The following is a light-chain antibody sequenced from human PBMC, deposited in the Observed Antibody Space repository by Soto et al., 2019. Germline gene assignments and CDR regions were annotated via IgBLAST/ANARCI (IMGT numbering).Light chain of an antibody. J-gene: IGKJ1*01. CDR1: QSIGSY. Sequence: EIVLTQSPATLSLSLGERASLSCRASQSIGSYLAWYQHKLGQPPRLLIYDASNRATGIPARFSDSGSGTEFTLTISSLQSEDFAVYYCQQYNNWPPVTFGQGTKVDIK. CDR3: QQYNNWPPVT. V-gene: IGKV3-11*01. CDR2: DAS.